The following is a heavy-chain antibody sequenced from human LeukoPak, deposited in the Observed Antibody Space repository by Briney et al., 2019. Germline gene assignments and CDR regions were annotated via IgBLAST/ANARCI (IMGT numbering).Heavy chain of an antibody. Sequence: SETLSLTCTVSGASISSYYWSWIRQTPGKGLEWIGYIYHSGSTNYNPSLKSRVTISVDTSKNQFSLKLSSVTAADTAVYYCARDQFNWKGVWSQGTLVTVSS. CDR1: GASISSYY. CDR2: IYHSGST. J-gene: IGHJ4*02. D-gene: IGHD1-20*01. V-gene: IGHV4-59*01. CDR3: ARDQFNWKGV.